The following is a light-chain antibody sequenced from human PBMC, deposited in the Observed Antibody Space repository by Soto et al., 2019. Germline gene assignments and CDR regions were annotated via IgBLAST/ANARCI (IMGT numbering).Light chain of an antibody. Sequence: EIVLTQSPGTLSLSPGERATLSCRASQSVSSSYLAWYQQKPGQAPRLLIYGASSRATGIPDRFSGSGSGTDFTLTISRLEPEDFAVYYCLQHNTYPRYTFGQGTKLEIK. CDR2: GAS. CDR1: QSVSSSY. V-gene: IGKV3-20*01. J-gene: IGKJ2*01. CDR3: LQHNTYPRYT.